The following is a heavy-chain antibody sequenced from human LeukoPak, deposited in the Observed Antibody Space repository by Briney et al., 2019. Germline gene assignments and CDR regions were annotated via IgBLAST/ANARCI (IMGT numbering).Heavy chain of an antibody. V-gene: IGHV1-69*05. D-gene: IGHD2-2*02. CDR1: GGTFSSYA. Sequence: ASVKVSCKASGGTFSSYAISWVRQAPGQGLEWMGGIIPIFGTANYAQKFQGRVTITTDESTSTAYMELSSLRSEDTAVYYCARGSVYHGYMDVWGKGTTVTVSS. J-gene: IGHJ6*03. CDR3: ARGSVYHGYMDV. CDR2: IIPIFGTA.